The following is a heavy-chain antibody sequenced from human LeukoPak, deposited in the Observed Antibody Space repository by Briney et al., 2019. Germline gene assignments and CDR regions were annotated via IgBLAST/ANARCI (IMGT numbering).Heavy chain of an antibody. V-gene: IGHV3-23*01. CDR2: IVGSGGST. CDR1: GFTFSSYA. J-gene: IGHJ4*02. Sequence: GGSLRLFCAASGFTFSSYAVSWVRQAPGEGLEGVSCIVGSGGSTYSADSVKGRFTISRDNSKNTLYLQMNSLRAEDTAVYYCAKGTLWSGYYYFDYWGQGTLVTVSS. D-gene: IGHD3-3*01. CDR3: AKGTLWSGYYYFDY.